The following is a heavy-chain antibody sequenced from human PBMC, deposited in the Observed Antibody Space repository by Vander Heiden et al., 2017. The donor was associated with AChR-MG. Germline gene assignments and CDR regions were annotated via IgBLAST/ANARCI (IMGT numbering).Heavy chain of an antibody. CDR1: GFTFSNYG. J-gene: IGHJ4*02. CDR2: IWYDGSNK. Sequence: QVQLVEFGGVVVQPGRSLRLSCAASGFTFSNYGMHWVRQAPGKGLEWVAVIWYDGSNKYYADSVKGRFTISRDNSKNTLYLQMNSLRAEDTAVYYCARDREGSHTDYWGQGTLVTVSS. CDR3: ARDREGSHTDY. V-gene: IGHV3-33*01. D-gene: IGHD1-26*01.